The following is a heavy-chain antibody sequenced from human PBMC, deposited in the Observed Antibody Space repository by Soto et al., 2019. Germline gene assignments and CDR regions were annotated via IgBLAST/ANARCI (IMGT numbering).Heavy chain of an antibody. V-gene: IGHV4-39*01. CDR2: IFYSGST. D-gene: IGHD3-10*01. CDR1: GHSITSSNYF. CDR3: ARRYGWLYFDY. Sequence: SDTLSLTCTSTGHSITSSNYFWGWFRQPPGKGLEWIGTIFYSGSTYYNPSLKSRVTISVDTSKNQFSLKLTSVTAADTALYYCARRYGWLYFDYWGQGSLVTVS. J-gene: IGHJ4*02.